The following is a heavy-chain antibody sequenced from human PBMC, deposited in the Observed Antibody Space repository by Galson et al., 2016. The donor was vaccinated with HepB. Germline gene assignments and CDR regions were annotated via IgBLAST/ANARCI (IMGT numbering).Heavy chain of an antibody. J-gene: IGHJ4*01. V-gene: IGHV3-30*04. CDR3: ARGKGSGAFLIDY. CDR2: ISFDGRNK. Sequence: SLRLSCAASGFTFSDYALHWARQAPGKGLEWVAFISFDGRNKYYTDNAKGRFTVSRDNSKTTLYLQMNSLRAEDTAIYYCARGKGSGAFLIDYCGHGTLVSVSS. D-gene: IGHD2/OR15-2a*01. CDR1: GFTFSDYA.